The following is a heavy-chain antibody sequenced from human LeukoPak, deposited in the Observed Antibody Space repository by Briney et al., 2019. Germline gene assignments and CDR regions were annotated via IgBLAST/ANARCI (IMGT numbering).Heavy chain of an antibody. D-gene: IGHD6-13*01. J-gene: IGHJ4*02. V-gene: IGHV4-59*01. CDR2: ISDIGSI. Sequence: SETLSLTCTVSGGSFSSYYWSWIRQPPGKGLEWIAYISDIGSINYNPSLKSRVTISVDTSKNQFSLKLSSVTAADTAVYYCARGVYIAAAQYAYWGQGTLVTVSS. CDR1: GGSFSSYY. CDR3: ARGVYIAAAQYAY.